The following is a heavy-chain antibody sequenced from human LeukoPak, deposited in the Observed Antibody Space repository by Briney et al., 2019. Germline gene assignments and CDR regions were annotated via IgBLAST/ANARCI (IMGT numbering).Heavy chain of an antibody. CDR3: ARGSLGYPFDY. J-gene: IGHJ4*02. V-gene: IGHV4-34*01. D-gene: IGHD3-16*01. Sequence: SETLSITCAVYGGSFSGYYWSWIRQPPGKGLEWIGEINHSGSTNYNPSLKSRVTISVDTSKNQFSLKLSSVTAADTAVYYCARGSLGYPFDYWGQGTLVTVSS. CDR2: INHSGST. CDR1: GGSFSGYY.